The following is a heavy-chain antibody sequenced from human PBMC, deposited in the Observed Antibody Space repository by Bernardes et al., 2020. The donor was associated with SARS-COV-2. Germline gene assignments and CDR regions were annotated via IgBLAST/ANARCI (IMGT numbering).Heavy chain of an antibody. V-gene: IGHV4-59*01. CDR2: IYYSGST. Sequence: SETLSLTCTVSGGSISSYYWSWIRQPPGKGLAWIGYIYYSGSTHYNPSLKSRVTISVDTSKNQFSLKLSSVTAADTAVYYCAGEIRAWGSWFDPWGQGTLVTAPS. D-gene: IGHD7-27*01. CDR3: AGEIRAWGSWFDP. J-gene: IGHJ5*02. CDR1: GGSISSYY.